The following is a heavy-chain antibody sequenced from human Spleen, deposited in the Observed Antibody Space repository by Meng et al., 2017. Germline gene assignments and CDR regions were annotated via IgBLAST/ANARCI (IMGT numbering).Heavy chain of an antibody. J-gene: IGHJ5*01. CDR2: ISGSYI. CDR1: GFTFSGYW. CDR3: ARDGSGSYYGNWFDS. D-gene: IGHD3-10*01. V-gene: IGHV3-69-1*02. Sequence: GESLKISCAASGFTFSGYWMHWVRQAPGRGLEWVSYISGSYIYYADSVKGRFTISRDNSKNSLFLQMNSLRAEDKAVYYCARDGSGSYYGNWFDSWGQGTRVTVSS.